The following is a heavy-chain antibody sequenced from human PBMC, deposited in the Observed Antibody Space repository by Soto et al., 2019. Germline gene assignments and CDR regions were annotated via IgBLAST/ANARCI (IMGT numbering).Heavy chain of an antibody. Sequence: ASVKVSCKVSGYTLTVLSMHWVRQAPGKGLEWMGGFDPEDGETIYAQKFQGRVTMTEDTSTDTAYMELSSLRSEDTAVYYCATVATPQSTVDEIGWFDPWGQGTLVTV. V-gene: IGHV1-24*01. CDR1: GYTLTVLS. CDR2: FDPEDGET. CDR3: ATVATPQSTVDEIGWFDP. J-gene: IGHJ5*02. D-gene: IGHD4-17*01.